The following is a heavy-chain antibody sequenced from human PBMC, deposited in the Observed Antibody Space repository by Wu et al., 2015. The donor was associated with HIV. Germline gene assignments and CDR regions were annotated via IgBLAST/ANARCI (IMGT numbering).Heavy chain of an antibody. Sequence: QVHLVQSGAEVRKPGASVKVSCKASGYTFTGHYIHWVRQAPGQGLEWMGWINPNSGGTKYAQKFQGRVTMTRDTPINTAYMELSRLRSDDTAVYYCARSSYSSSPGRYYYYAMGVWGQGTTVTVSS. CDR2: INPNSGGT. V-gene: IGHV1-2*02. J-gene: IGHJ6*02. D-gene: IGHD6-13*01. CDR1: GYTFTGHY. CDR3: ARSSYSSSPGRYYYYAMGV.